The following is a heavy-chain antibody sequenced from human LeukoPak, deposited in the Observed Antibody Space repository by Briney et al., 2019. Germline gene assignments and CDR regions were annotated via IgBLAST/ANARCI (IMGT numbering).Heavy chain of an antibody. D-gene: IGHD5-24*01. CDR3: ARDRRDGYNYDGMDV. CDR2: IKTDGSST. V-gene: IGHV3-74*01. Sequence: GGSLRLSCAASGFTFSSYWMHWVRQAPGKGLVWVSSIKTDGSSTDYADSVKGRFTISRDNAKNSLYLQMSSLRADDTAVYYCARDRRDGYNYDGMDVWGQGTTVTVSS. CDR1: GFTFSSYW. J-gene: IGHJ6*02.